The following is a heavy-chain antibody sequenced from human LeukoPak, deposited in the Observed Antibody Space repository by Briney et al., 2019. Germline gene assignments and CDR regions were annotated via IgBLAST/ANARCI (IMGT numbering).Heavy chain of an antibody. CDR3: ARDSPDSSGYYSDY. CDR2: INPNSGGT. CDR1: GYTFTGYY. Sequence: ASVKVFCEASGYTFTGYYMHWVRQAPGQGLEWMGWINPNSGGTNYAQKFQGRVTMTRDTSISTAYMELSRLRSDDTAVYYCARDSPDSSGYYSDYRGQGTLVTVFS. D-gene: IGHD3-22*01. J-gene: IGHJ4*02. V-gene: IGHV1-2*02.